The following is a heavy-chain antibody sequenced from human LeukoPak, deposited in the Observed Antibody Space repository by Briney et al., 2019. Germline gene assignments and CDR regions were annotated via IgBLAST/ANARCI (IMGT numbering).Heavy chain of an antibody. CDR1: GGSFSGYY. J-gene: IGHJ6*02. Sequence: PSETLSLTCAVYGGSFSGYYWSWIRQPPGKGLEWIGEINHSGSTNYNPSLKSRVTISVDTSKNQFSLKLSSVTAADTAVYYCARHLRLFVNYYYGMDVWGQGTTVTVSS. CDR3: ARHLRLFVNYYYGMDV. CDR2: INHSGST. D-gene: IGHD3-22*01. V-gene: IGHV4-34*01.